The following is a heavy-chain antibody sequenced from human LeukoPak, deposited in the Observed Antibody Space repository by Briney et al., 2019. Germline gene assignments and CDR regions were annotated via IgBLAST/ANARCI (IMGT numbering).Heavy chain of an antibody. V-gene: IGHV1-8*01. Sequence: ASVKVSCKASGYTFTSYDINWVRQATGQGLEWMGWMNPNSGNTGYAQKFQGRVTVTRNTSISTAYMELSSLRSEDTAVYYCARTKLDIVVVVAAKIDAFDIWGQGTMVTVSS. J-gene: IGHJ3*02. D-gene: IGHD2-15*01. CDR3: ARTKLDIVVVVAAKIDAFDI. CDR2: MNPNSGNT. CDR1: GYTFTSYD.